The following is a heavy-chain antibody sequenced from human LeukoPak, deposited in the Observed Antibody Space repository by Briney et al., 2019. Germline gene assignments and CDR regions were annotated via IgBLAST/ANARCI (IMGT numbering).Heavy chain of an antibody. CDR2: MYSSGST. CDR1: GGSISNYY. V-gene: IGHV4-4*07. D-gene: IGHD3-22*01. J-gene: IGHJ4*02. CDR3: ARIVGYYYDEPNFDY. Sequence: PSETLSLTCTVSGGSISNYYWSWIRQAAGKGLEWIGRMYSSGSTIYNPSLKSRVTMSIDTSENQFSLKLSSVTAADTAVYYCARIVGYYYDEPNFDYWGQGTLVTVSS.